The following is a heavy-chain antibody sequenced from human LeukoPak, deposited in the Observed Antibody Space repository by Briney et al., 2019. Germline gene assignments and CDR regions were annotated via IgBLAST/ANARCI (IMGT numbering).Heavy chain of an antibody. D-gene: IGHD6-13*01. CDR1: GYTFTNYY. V-gene: IGHV1-69*05. CDR3: ASGYTSRSPRFDY. CDR2: IFPIFGTA. Sequence: GASVKVSCKASGYTFTNYYMHWVRQAPGQGLEWMGGIFPIFGTANYAQKFQGRVTITTDKSASTAYMELSSLMSEDTAIYYCASGYTSRSPRFDYWGQGTLVTVSS. J-gene: IGHJ4*02.